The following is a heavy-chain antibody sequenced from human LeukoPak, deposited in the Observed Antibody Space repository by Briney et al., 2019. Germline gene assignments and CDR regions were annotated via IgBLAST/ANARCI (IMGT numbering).Heavy chain of an antibody. J-gene: IGHJ2*01. D-gene: IGHD5-18*01. CDR1: GGTFSSYA. CDR2: IIPIFGTA. CDR3: ARGEEYSYGLSYWYFDL. Sequence: SVKVSCKASGGTFSSYAISWVRQAPGQGLEWMGGIIPIFGTANYAQKFQGRVTITADESTSTAYMELSSLRSEDTAVYYCARGEEYSYGLSYWYFDLWGRGTLVTVSS. V-gene: IGHV1-69*13.